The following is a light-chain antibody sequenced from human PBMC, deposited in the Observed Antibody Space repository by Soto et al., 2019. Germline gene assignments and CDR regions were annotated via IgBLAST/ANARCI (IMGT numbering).Light chain of an antibody. J-gene: IGLJ1*01. CDR1: SSDVGGYNY. CDR3: SSYTTSSTYV. CDR2: DVS. Sequence: QSVLTQPASVSGSPGQSITISCTGTSSDVGGYNYVSWYQQHPGKAPKLMIYDVSNRPSGVSNRFSGFKSGNTASPTISGLHAEDEADYYCSSYTTSSTYVFGTGTKVTVL. V-gene: IGLV2-14*03.